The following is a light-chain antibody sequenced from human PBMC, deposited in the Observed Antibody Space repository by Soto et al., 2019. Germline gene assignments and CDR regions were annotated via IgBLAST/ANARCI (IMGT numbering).Light chain of an antibody. CDR3: QQYNDWPLT. J-gene: IGKJ4*01. CDR2: GAF. CDR1: QSVSSD. Sequence: EIVMTQSPATLSMFPGERATLSCRASQSVSSDLGGYQQKPGQAPRLLIHGAFTRATGVPARFSGSGSGTEFTLTISSLQSEDSAVYYCQQYNDWPLTFGGGTK. V-gene: IGKV3-15*01.